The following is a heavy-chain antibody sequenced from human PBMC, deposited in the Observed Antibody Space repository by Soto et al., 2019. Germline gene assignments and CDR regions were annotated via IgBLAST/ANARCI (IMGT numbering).Heavy chain of an antibody. CDR2: IIHSGDST. CDR3: ATEQQLGS. V-gene: IGHV3-23*01. D-gene: IGHD6-13*01. Sequence: EVQLLESGGGLVQPGGSLRLSCAASGFTFSTYAMSWVRQAPGKGLEWVSKIIHSGDSTYYAGSVKGRFTTSRDNSKNPVYLQMNSLRAEDTAVYYCATEQQLGSWGQGTLVTVSS. J-gene: IGHJ5*02. CDR1: GFTFSTYA.